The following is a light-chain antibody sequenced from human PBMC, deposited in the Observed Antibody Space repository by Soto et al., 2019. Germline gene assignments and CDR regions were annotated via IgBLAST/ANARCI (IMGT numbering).Light chain of an antibody. CDR3: SSYTSSSTLVV. Sequence: QSALTQPASVSGSPGQSITISCTGTSSDVGGYNYVSWYQQHPGKAPKLMIYDVSNRPSGVSNRFSGSKSGNTASLTIAGRQAEDEADYYCSSYTSSSTLVVFGGGTKRTV. V-gene: IGLV2-14*01. CDR2: DVS. CDR1: SSDVGGYNY. J-gene: IGLJ2*01.